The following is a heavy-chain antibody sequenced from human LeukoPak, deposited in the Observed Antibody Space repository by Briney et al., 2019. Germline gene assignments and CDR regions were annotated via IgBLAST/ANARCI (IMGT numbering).Heavy chain of an antibody. V-gene: IGHV3-23*01. CDR3: AKAFAFVGANFFDY. D-gene: IGHD1-26*01. CDR2: IGDTT. J-gene: IGHJ4*02. CDR1: GFTFSSYA. Sequence: PGGSLRLSCAASGFTFSSYAMSWVRQAPGKGLEWVSAIGDTTYYADSVEGRFTISSDNSKNTLYLQMNSLRAEDAAIYYCAKAFAFVGANFFDYWGQGTLVTVSS.